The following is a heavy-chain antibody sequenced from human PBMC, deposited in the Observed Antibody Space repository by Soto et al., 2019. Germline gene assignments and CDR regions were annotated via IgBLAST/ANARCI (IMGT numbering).Heavy chain of an antibody. V-gene: IGHV3-33*05. CDR1: GFTFRSYV. CDR3: ARWGTTGGLDV. D-gene: IGHD3-16*01. CDR2: TSYDGSNK. Sequence: QVQLVESGGGVVQPGTSLRVSCVGSGFTFRSYVIHWVRQAPGKGLEWVALTSYDGSNKYYGDSVRGRFTISRDNSSNKLDPQMDSLRLEDTAIYYCARWGTTGGLDVWGQGTLVSVSS. J-gene: IGHJ1*01.